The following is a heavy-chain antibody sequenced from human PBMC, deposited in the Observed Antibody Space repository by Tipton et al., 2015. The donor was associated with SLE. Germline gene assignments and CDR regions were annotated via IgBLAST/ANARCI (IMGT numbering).Heavy chain of an antibody. Sequence: TLSLTCAVSGYSISSGYYWGWIRQPPGKGLEWIGSIYHSGSTYYNPSLKSRVTISVDTSKNQFSLKLSSVTAADTAVYYCARDGTLLWFGALDYWGQGTLVTVSS. CDR3: ARDGTLLWFGALDY. D-gene: IGHD3-10*01. V-gene: IGHV4-38-2*02. CDR1: GYSISSGYY. J-gene: IGHJ4*02. CDR2: IYHSGST.